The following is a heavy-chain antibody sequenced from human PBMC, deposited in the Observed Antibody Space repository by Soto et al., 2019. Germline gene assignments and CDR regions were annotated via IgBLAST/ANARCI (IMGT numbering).Heavy chain of an antibody. CDR2: INTYSGTA. V-gene: IGHV1-69*13. CDR3: ARARERGYSGYNYFDY. D-gene: IGHD5-12*01. J-gene: IGHJ4*02. CDR1: GYTFTDYG. Sequence: ASVKVSCKASGYTFTDYGVSWVRQAPGQGLEWMGWINTYSGTANYAQKFQGRVTITADESTSTAYMELSSLRSEDTAVYYCARARERGYSGYNYFDYWGQGTLVTVSS.